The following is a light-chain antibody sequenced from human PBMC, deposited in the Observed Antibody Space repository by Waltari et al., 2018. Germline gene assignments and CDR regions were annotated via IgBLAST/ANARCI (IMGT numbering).Light chain of an antibody. CDR2: VNSDGSH. J-gene: IGLJ3*02. CDR1: RGHRSDA. V-gene: IGLV4-69*01. Sequence: QLVLTQSPSASASLGASVKLTCTLSRGHRSDAIACHQQQPEKGPRYLMKVNSDGSHSNGDGIPDRFSGSSSGAERYLIISSLQSEDEADYYCQTGGHGIWVFGGGTKLTVL. CDR3: QTGGHGIWV.